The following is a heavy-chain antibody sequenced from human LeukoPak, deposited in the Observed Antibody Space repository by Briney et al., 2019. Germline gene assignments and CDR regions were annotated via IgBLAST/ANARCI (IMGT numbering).Heavy chain of an antibody. V-gene: IGHV3-23*01. Sequence: GGCLRLSCAASGFTFSSYWMSWVRQAPGKGLEWASGIGASGGSTYYADSVKGRFTISRDNSKNTLYLQMNSLRTEDTAVYYCAKAEGYDILTGLDYWGQGTLVTVSS. CDR2: IGASGGST. D-gene: IGHD3-9*01. J-gene: IGHJ4*02. CDR1: GFTFSSYW. CDR3: AKAEGYDILTGLDY.